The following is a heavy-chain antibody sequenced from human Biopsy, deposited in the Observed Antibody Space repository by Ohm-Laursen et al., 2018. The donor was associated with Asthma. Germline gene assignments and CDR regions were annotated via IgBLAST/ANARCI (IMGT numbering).Heavy chain of an antibody. J-gene: IGHJ6*02. V-gene: IGHV3-21*01. CDR2: ITDTSRYI. CDR3: TRDRFYNSVTSESFYYGVDV. Sequence: SLRLSCSASGFTLSHYNMNWVRQAPGKGLEWVSSITDTSRYIKYADSVKGRFTISRDNFRNTVHLQMSSLRPEDSAVYYCTRDRFYNSVTSESFYYGVDVWGQGTTVTVSS. CDR1: GFTLSHYN. D-gene: IGHD2-21*02.